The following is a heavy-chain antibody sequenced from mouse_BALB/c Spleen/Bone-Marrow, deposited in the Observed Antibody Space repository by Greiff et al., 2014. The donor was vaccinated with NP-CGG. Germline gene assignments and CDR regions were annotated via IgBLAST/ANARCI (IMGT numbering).Heavy chain of an antibody. CDR1: GYTFTSYW. Sequence: VQLQQSGAELAKPGASVKMSCKASGYTFTSYWMHWVKQRPGQGLEWIGYINPSTGYTEYNRKFKDKATLTADKSSSTAYMQLSSLTSEDSAVYYCARNYYSFYYAMGYWGQGTSVTVSS. J-gene: IGHJ4*01. D-gene: IGHD2-12*01. CDR3: ARNYYSFYYAMGY. CDR2: INPSTGYT. V-gene: IGHV1-7*01.